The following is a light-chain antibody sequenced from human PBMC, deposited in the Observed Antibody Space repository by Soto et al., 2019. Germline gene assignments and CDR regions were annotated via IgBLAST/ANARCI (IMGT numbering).Light chain of an antibody. CDR3: QSYDSTLSARYV. CDR1: SSNIGANYD. CDR2: GNN. J-gene: IGLJ1*01. Sequence: QSVLTQPPSVSGAPGQRVTISCTGSSSNIGANYDVHWYQHRPGTAPKLLIFGNNNRTSGVPDRFSGSKSGTSASLAITGLQAEDEGDYYCQSYDSTLSARYVFGTGTKLTVL. V-gene: IGLV1-40*01.